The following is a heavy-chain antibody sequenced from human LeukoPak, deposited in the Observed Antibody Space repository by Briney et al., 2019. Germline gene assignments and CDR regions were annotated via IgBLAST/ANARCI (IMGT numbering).Heavy chain of an antibody. V-gene: IGHV3-48*01. J-gene: IGHJ5*02. CDR3: ARRYGDYGDYPVWFDP. CDR2: ISSSSSTI. CDR1: GLTFSTYS. Sequence: GGSLRLSCADSGLTFSTYSMNWVRQAPGKGLEWVSYISSSSSTIYYADSVKGRFTISRDNAKNSLYLQMNSLRAEDTAVYYCARRYGDYGDYPVWFDPWGQGTLVTVSS. D-gene: IGHD4-17*01.